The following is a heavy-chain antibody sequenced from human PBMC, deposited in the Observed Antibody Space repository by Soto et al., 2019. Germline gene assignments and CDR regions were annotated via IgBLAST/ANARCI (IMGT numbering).Heavy chain of an antibody. CDR2: INHSGST. CDR1: GGSFSGSD. Sequence: PSGCLSLTCAVCGGSFSGSDGSWIRKTPGKGLEWIGEINHSGSTNYNPSLKSRVTISVDTSKNQFSLKLSSVTAADTAVYYCARLTMVRGVIRIYYYYGMDVWGQGTTVTVSS. D-gene: IGHD3-10*01. V-gene: IGHV4-34*01. CDR3: ARLTMVRGVIRIYYYYGMDV. J-gene: IGHJ6*02.